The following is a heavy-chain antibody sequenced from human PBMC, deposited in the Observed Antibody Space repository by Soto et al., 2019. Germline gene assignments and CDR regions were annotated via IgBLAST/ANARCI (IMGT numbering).Heavy chain of an antibody. CDR2: IWYDGSNK. Sequence: QVQLVESGGGVVQPGRSLRLSCAASGFTFSSYGMHWVRQAPGKGLEWVAVIWYDGSNKYYADSVKGRFTISRDNSKNTRYLQMNSLRAEDTAVYYCARDGDGDPRYWGQGTLVTVSS. J-gene: IGHJ4*02. CDR3: ARDGDGDPRY. V-gene: IGHV3-33*01. D-gene: IGHD4-17*01. CDR1: GFTFSSYG.